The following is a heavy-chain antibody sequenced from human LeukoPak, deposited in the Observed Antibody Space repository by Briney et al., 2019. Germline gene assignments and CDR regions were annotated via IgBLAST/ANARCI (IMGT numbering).Heavy chain of an antibody. Sequence: ASVKVSCKASGYTFTSYYMHWVRQAPGQGLEWMGIINPSGGSTSYAQKFQGRVTMTRDTSTSTVYMELSSLRSEDTAVYYCARDQGKYSGSYFDFDYWGQGTLVTVSS. CDR2: INPSGGST. CDR1: GYTFTSYY. D-gene: IGHD1-26*01. J-gene: IGHJ4*02. V-gene: IGHV1-46*01. CDR3: ARDQGKYSGSYFDFDY.